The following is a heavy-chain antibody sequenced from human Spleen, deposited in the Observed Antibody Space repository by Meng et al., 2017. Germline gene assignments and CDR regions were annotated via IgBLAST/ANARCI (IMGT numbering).Heavy chain of an antibody. CDR1: GGSFSDDY. CDR2: INHSGST. CDR3: ARGPTTMAHDFDY. Sequence: VQLLQWVAGLSKPPETLSLPCVVSGGSFSDDYWSWTRQPPGKGLEWIGEINHSGSTNYNPSLESRATISVDTSQNNLSLKLSSVTAADSAVYYCARGPTTMAHDFDYWGQGTLVTVSS. V-gene: IGHV4-34*01. D-gene: IGHD4-11*01. J-gene: IGHJ4*02.